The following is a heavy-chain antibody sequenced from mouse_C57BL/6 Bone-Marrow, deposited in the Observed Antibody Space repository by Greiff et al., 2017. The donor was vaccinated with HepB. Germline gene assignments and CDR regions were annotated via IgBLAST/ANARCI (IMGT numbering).Heavy chain of an antibody. V-gene: IGHV5-4*01. Sequence: EVQRVESGGGLVKPGGSLKLSCAAFGFTFSSYAMSWVRQTPEKRLEWVATISYGGSYTYYPDNVKGRFTISRDNAKNNLYLQMSHLKSEDTAMYYCARGGPTIVTTWYFDVWGTGTTVTVSS. CDR1: GFTFSSYA. J-gene: IGHJ1*03. CDR2: ISYGGSYT. D-gene: IGHD2-5*01. CDR3: ARGGPTIVTTWYFDV.